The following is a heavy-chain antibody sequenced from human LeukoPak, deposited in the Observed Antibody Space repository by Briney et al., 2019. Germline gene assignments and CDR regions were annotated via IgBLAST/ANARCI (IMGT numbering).Heavy chain of an antibody. D-gene: IGHD6-19*01. CDR2: IKWNGVRT. J-gene: IGHJ5*02. V-gene: IGHV3-20*01. Sequence: GGSLRLSCAASGFNFDDYGMSWVRQFPGKGLEWISGIKWNGVRTGYADSVKGRFTISRDNAKKSLYLQMNSLRAEDTALYHCVREGVGAVTVTLNWLDPWGQGTLVTVSS. CDR1: GFNFDDYG. CDR3: VREGVGAVTVTLNWLDP.